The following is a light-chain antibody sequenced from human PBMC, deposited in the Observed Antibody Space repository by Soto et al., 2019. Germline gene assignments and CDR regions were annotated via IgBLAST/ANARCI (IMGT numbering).Light chain of an antibody. CDR1: QSVSSTY. CDR2: GAS. Sequence: PGDRATLSCWASQSVSSTYFAWYQQRPGQAPRLLIYGASSRAAGIPDRISGSGSGTDFTLTISRLEPEDFAVYYCQQYGSSPQTFGQGTKVEIK. V-gene: IGKV3-20*01. J-gene: IGKJ1*01. CDR3: QQYGSSPQT.